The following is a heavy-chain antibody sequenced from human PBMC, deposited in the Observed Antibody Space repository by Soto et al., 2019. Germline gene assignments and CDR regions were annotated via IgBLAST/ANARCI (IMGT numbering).Heavy chain of an antibody. V-gene: IGHV3-9*02. CDR3: VKDVLPGGADY. CDR2: IYYNSDRI. Sequence: EVKLVESGGGLVQPGRSLRLSCAASGFTSNDYAMHWVQQAPGKGLEWVSGIYYNSDRIDYGDSVKGRFATSRDNAKNSLYLQMNSLRPEDTAVYYCVKDVLPGGADYWGPGTLVTVSS. CDR1: GFTSNDYA. D-gene: IGHD3-16*01. J-gene: IGHJ4*02.